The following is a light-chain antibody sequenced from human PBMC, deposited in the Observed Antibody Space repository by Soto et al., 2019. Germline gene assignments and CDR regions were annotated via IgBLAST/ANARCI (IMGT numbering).Light chain of an antibody. CDR2: DTS. V-gene: IGKV1-39*01. CDR3: QQSYNPTYT. J-gene: IGKJ2*01. CDR1: QGIVNY. Sequence: IQVTQSPSFLSASVGDTITITCRTSQGIVNYLNWYQHKSGQPPKILLFDTSSLARGVPPRFTGSGSGSLFTLTIDSLQPEDCATYYCQQSYNPTYTFGQGT.